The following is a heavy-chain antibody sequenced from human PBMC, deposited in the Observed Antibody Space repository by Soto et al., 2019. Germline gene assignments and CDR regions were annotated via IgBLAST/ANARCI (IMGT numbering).Heavy chain of an antibody. D-gene: IGHD2-15*01. CDR3: ARGSSFGYCSGGSCYGGYYFDY. V-gene: IGHV3-74*01. Sequence: GGSLRLSCAASGCTFRSHWMPWVRQAPGKGLVWVSRINSDGSSTSYADSVKGRFTISRDNAKNTPYLQMNSLRAEDTAVYYCARGSSFGYCSGGSCYGGYYFDYWGQGT. CDR1: GCTFRSHW. CDR2: INSDGSST. J-gene: IGHJ4*02.